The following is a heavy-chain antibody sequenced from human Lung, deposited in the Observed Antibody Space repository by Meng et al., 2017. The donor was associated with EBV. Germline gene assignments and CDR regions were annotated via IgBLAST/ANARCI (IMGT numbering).Heavy chain of an antibody. J-gene: IGHJ4*02. CDR2: IHHSGSA. Sequence: QAQLQESGPGLVGPSQTLSLTCPVSGGSMSSGNYYWSWIRQPPGKGLEWIGYIHHSGSAYYNPSLKSRVSISVDTSKNQFSLNLNSMTAADTAVYYCASFDHIPRRNYFDYWGQGTLVTVSS. CDR1: GGSMSSGNYY. D-gene: IGHD2-21*01. CDR3: ASFDHIPRRNYFDY. V-gene: IGHV4-30-4*01.